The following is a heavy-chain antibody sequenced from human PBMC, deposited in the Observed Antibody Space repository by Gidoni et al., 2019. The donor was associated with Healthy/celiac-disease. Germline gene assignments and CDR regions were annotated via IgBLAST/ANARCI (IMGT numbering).Heavy chain of an antibody. Sequence: QVQLVQSGAAVKKPGSSVKVSCKASGGTFSSYAISWVRQAPGQGLEWMGRIIPILGIANYAQKFQGRVTITADKSTSTAYMELSSLRSEDTAVYYCARAVLTGDAFDIWGQGTMVTVSS. J-gene: IGHJ3*02. CDR1: GGTFSSYA. CDR2: IIPILGIA. V-gene: IGHV1-69*04. CDR3: ARAVLTGDAFDI. D-gene: IGHD2-8*01.